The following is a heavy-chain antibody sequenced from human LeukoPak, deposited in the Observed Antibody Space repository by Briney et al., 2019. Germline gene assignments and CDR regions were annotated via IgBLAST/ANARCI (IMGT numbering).Heavy chain of an antibody. CDR2: ISSSSSYI. CDR1: GFTFSSYS. D-gene: IGHD3-10*01. Sequence: GGSLRLSCAASGFTFSSYSMNWVRQAPGKGLEWVSSISSSSSYIYYADSVKGRFTISRDNAENSLYLQMNSLRAEDTAVYYCARVTTMVRGVIIGFDYWGQGTLVTVSS. CDR3: ARVTTMVRGVIIGFDY. J-gene: IGHJ4*02. V-gene: IGHV3-21*01.